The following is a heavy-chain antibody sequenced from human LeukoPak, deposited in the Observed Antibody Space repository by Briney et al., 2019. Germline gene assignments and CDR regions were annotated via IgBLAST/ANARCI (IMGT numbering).Heavy chain of an antibody. CDR1: GYTFTGYY. Sequence: ASVKVSCKASGYTFTGYYIHWVRQAPGQGLEWMGWINPNSGGTNYAQKFQGRVTMTRDTSISTAYMELSRLRSDDTAVYYCARDLYYDSSGYPDYWGQGTLVTVSS. V-gene: IGHV1-2*02. CDR2: INPNSGGT. D-gene: IGHD3-22*01. J-gene: IGHJ4*02. CDR3: ARDLYYDSSGYPDY.